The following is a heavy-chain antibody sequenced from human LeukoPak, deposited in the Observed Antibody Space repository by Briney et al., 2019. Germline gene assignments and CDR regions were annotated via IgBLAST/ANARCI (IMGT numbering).Heavy chain of an antibody. Sequence: GASVKVSCKASGYTLTSYGISWVRQAPGQGLEWMGWISAYNGNTNYAQKLQGRVTMTTDTSTSTAYMELRSLRSDDTAVYYCARVLGAHDYGVFDYWGQGTLVTVSS. D-gene: IGHD4-17*01. J-gene: IGHJ4*02. CDR2: ISAYNGNT. V-gene: IGHV1-18*01. CDR3: ARVLGAHDYGVFDY. CDR1: GYTLTSYG.